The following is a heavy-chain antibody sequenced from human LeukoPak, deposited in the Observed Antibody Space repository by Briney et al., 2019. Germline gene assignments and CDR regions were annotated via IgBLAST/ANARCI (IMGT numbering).Heavy chain of an antibody. V-gene: IGHV3-74*01. D-gene: IGHD1-7*01. J-gene: IGHJ4*02. CDR1: GFTFISYT. CDR3: ATARNFRFEY. CDR2: MNGEGTTI. Sequence: GGSLRLSCAASGFTFISYTMSWVRQAPGKGLMWVSRMNGEGTTIDYADSVKGRFTVSRDYAKNTLFLQMNNLRTEDTALYFCATARNFRFEYWGQGSLVIVSA.